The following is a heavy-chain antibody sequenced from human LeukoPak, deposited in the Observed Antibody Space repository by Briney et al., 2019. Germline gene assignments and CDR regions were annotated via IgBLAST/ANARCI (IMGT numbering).Heavy chain of an antibody. CDR3: ARGGIWWSFDY. D-gene: IGHD5-12*01. V-gene: IGHV4-38-2*02. CDR2: IYHSGST. Sequence: SETLSLTCTVSGYSISSGYYWGWIRQPPGKGLEWIGSIYHSGSTYYNPSLKSRVTISVDTSKNQFSLKLSSVTAADTAVYYCARGGIWWSFDYWGQGTLVTVSS. J-gene: IGHJ4*02. CDR1: GYSISSGYY.